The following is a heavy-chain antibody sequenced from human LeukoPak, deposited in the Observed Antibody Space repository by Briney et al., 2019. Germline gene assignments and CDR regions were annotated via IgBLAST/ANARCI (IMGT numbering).Heavy chain of an antibody. V-gene: IGHV3-7*01. CDR3: ARNGFDDISGYSLRRFDY. D-gene: IGHD3-22*01. J-gene: IGHJ4*02. Sequence: GGPLRLSCSASGFTLSSYWMSWVRQAPGKGLEWVASIKQDGSEKYPVDSVKGRFTISRDNAKNSLYLQLNSLRPEDTAVYDCARNGFDDISGYSLRRFDYWGQGTLVTVSS. CDR2: IKQDGSEK. CDR1: GFTLSSYW.